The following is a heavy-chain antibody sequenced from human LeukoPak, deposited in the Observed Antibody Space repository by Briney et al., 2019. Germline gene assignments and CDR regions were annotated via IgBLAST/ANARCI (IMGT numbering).Heavy chain of an antibody. D-gene: IGHD3-10*01. V-gene: IGHV4-38-2*02. Sequence: PSETLSLTCTVSGGSISSGYYWGWIRQPPGKGLEWIGSIYHSGGTYYNPSLKSRVTISVDTSKNQFSLKLSSVTAADTAVYYCARSGGSAVGVYYFDYWGQGTLVTVSS. J-gene: IGHJ4*02. CDR3: ARSGGSAVGVYYFDY. CDR1: GGSISSGYY. CDR2: IYHSGGT.